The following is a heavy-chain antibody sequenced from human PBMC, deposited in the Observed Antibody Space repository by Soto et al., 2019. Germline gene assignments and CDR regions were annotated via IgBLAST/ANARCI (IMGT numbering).Heavy chain of an antibody. CDR3: ARHVIARYFDWSSNYYYGMDV. CDR1: GGSISSSIYY. Sequence: SETLYLTCTITGGSISSSIYYWDTTGQPPRKGLEWIGSIYYSGSTYYNPSLKSRVTISVDTSKNQFSLKLSSVTAADTAVYYCARHVIARYFDWSSNYYYGMDVWGQGTTVT. V-gene: IGHV4-39*01. D-gene: IGHD3-9*01. CDR2: IYYSGST. J-gene: IGHJ6*02.